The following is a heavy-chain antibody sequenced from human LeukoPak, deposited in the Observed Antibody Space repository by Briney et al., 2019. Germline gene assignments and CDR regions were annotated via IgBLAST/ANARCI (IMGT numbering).Heavy chain of an antibody. Sequence: SQTLSLTCAISGDSVSSNSAAWNWIRQSPSRGLEWLGRTYYRSKWYNDYAVSVKSRITINPDTSKNQFSLKLSSVTAADTAVYYCARDIRGPISPDWFFDPWGQGTLVTVSS. J-gene: IGHJ5*02. CDR1: GDSVSSNSAA. CDR2: TYYRSKWYN. V-gene: IGHV6-1*01. CDR3: ARDIRGPISPDWFFDP. D-gene: IGHD3/OR15-3a*01.